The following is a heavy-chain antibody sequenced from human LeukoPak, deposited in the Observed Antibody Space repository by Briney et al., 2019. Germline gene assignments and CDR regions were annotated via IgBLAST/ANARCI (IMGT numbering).Heavy chain of an antibody. V-gene: IGHV4-59*01. D-gene: IGHD6-13*01. CDR3: ARASAGYSSSWHPNWFDP. CDR2: IYYSGST. J-gene: IGHJ5*02. CDR1: GGSISSYY. Sequence: PSETLSLTCTVSGGSISSYYWSWIRQPPGKGLEWIGYIYYSGSTNYNPSLKSRVTISVDTSKNQFSLKLSSVTAADTAVYYCARASAGYSSSWHPNWFDPWGQGTLVTVSS.